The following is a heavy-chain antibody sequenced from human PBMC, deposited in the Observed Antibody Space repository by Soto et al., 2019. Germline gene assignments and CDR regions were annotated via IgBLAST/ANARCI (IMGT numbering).Heavy chain of an antibody. D-gene: IGHD2-2*02. CDR2: AYYRSQWYY. V-gene: IGHV6-1*01. Sequence: SQTLSLTCAISGDSVSSNSAAWNWIRQSPSRGLEWLGRAYYRSQWYYDSAVSVRSRITVIPDTSKNQFSLQLNSVTPEDTAVYYCTNLKSDSRTYNGMDVWGQGTTVTVYS. CDR3: TNLKSDSRTYNGMDV. CDR1: GDSVSSNSAA. J-gene: IGHJ6*02.